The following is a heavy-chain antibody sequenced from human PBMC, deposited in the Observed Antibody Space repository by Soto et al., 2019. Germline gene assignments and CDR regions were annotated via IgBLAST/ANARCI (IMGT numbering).Heavy chain of an antibody. D-gene: IGHD5-12*01. Sequence: QIQLVQSGAEVKKPGASVRVSCTASGYAFSNYGISWIRQAPGLGLEWMGWISPYNGNTDYAQSLQGRVTMTTDTSTNTAYMELRSLTSDDTAVYYCATSYDSGFDPWGQGTLVTVSS. V-gene: IGHV1-18*04. J-gene: IGHJ5*02. CDR2: ISPYNGNT. CDR3: ATSYDSGFDP. CDR1: GYAFSNYG.